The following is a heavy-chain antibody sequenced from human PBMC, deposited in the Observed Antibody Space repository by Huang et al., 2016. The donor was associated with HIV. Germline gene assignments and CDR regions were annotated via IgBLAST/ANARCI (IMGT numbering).Heavy chain of an antibody. Sequence: QVQLQQWGAGLLKPSETLSLTCAVYGGSFSGYSWSWIRQPPGKGLEVIGEINHRRSTNDSSSLKSRGPISVDTSTQQVSLKLSSVAAADTAVYYCSRLYCPTASRGYWASPRYFDYLGQGTLVTVSS. V-gene: IGHV4-34*01. CDR2: INHRRST. J-gene: IGHJ4*02. CDR1: GGSFSGYS. D-gene: IGHD3-22*01. CDR3: SRLYCPTASRGYWASPRYFDY.